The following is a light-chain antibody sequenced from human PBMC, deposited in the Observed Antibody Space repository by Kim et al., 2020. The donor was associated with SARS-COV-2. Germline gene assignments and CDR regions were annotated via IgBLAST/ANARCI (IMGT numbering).Light chain of an antibody. CDR3: QQSYSTPLT. J-gene: IGKJ4*01. Sequence: SASVGDRVTITCRASQSISSYLNWYQQKPGKAPKLLIYAASSLQSGIPSRFSGSGSGTDFTLTISSLQPEDFATYYCQQSYSTPLTFGGGTKLEIK. CDR2: AAS. CDR1: QSISSY. V-gene: IGKV1-39*01.